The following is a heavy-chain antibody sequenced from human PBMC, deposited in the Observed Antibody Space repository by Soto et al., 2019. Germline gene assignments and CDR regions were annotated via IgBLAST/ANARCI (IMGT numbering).Heavy chain of an antibody. V-gene: IGHV1-58*01. D-gene: IGHD3-22*01. CDR1: GFTFTSSA. Sequence: SVKVACKASGFTFTSSAVQWVRQARGQRLEWIGWIVVGSGNTNYAQKFQERVTITRDMSTSTAYMELSSLRSEDTAVYYCAARNDSSGYYYYYGMDVWGQGTTVTVSS. CDR3: AARNDSSGYYYYYGMDV. J-gene: IGHJ6*02. CDR2: IVVGSGNT.